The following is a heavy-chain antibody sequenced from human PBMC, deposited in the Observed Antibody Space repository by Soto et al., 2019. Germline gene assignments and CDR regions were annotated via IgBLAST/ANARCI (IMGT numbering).Heavy chain of an antibody. CDR2: ISHSGSR. V-gene: IGHV4-34*01. J-gene: IGHJ4*02. D-gene: IGHD6-19*01. Sequence: SETLSLTCVVSGGSFSGYFWTGSRQSPGRGLEWIGEISHSGSRNYNPAFQSRVIISVDSSKNHVSLKLSSVTAADSATYFCARGLAYDRPITVAEPFDSWGQGTLVAVSS. CDR3: ARGLAYDRPITVAEPFDS. CDR1: GGSFSGYF.